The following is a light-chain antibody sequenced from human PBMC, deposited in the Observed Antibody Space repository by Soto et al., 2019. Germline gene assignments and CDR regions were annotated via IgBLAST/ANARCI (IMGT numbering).Light chain of an antibody. J-gene: IGLJ1*01. CDR1: SSDVGAYNY. V-gene: IGLV2-14*01. Sequence: QSVLTQPASVSGSPGQSITISCTGTSSDVGAYNYVSWYQQHPGKAPKLMIFDVSYRPSAVSNRFSGSKSGNTASLTISGLQAEDEADYYCSSYTSSTTGVFGTGTKLTVL. CDR2: DVS. CDR3: SSYTSSTTGV.